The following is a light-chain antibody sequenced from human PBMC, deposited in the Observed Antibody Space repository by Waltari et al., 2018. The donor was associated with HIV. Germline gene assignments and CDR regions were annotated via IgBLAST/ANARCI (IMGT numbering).Light chain of an antibody. V-gene: IGLV3-19*01. CDR2: GSN. CDR1: ILSFYY. Sequence: SSELTQDPFVSVAPGQTARITCQGHILSFYYGSWYQQRPGQAPRLVPYGSNNRPSGSPDRFSGSTSGNTMSLTITATQAEDEGDFFCSSRDTTGKFWVFGSGT. J-gene: IGLJ1*01. CDR3: SSRDTTGKFWV.